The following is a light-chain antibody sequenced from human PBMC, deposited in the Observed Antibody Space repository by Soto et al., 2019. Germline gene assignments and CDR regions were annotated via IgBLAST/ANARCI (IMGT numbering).Light chain of an antibody. J-gene: IGKJ1*01. CDR2: GAS. CDR1: QSVSSN. V-gene: IGKV3-15*01. CDR3: QQYNNWPWT. Sequence: EIVMSQSPATLSVCTGERATLSCRASQSVSSNLAWYQQKPGQAPRLLIYGASTRATGIPARFSGSGSGTEFTLTISSLHSEDFAVYYCQQYNNWPWTFGQGTKVDI.